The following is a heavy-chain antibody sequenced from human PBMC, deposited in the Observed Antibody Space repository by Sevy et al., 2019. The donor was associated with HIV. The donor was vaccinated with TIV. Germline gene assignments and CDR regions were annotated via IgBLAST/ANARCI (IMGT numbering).Heavy chain of an antibody. CDR2: IYYSGTT. CDR1: GGSISSNSYY. CDR3: ARLNYGDYSNYFDP. Sequence: SETLSLTCTVSGGSISSNSYYWVWIRQRPGKGLEWIGSIYYSGTTYYNPSLKSRVTISIDTSKSQFSLKLSSVTAADTAIFYCARLNYGDYSNYFDPWGQGSLVTVSS. D-gene: IGHD4-17*01. V-gene: IGHV4-39*01. J-gene: IGHJ5*02.